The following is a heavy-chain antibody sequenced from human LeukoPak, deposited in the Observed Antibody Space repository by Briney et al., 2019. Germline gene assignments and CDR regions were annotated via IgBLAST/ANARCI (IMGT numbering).Heavy chain of an antibody. V-gene: IGHV3-30-3*01. Sequence: GRSLRLSCATSGFTFSSYASHWVRQAPGKGLEWVAVISYDGTNKYYADSVKGRFTISRDNSKNTLYLQMNSLRAEDTAVYYCARETGDGAFDIWGQGTMVTVSS. CDR2: ISYDGTNK. J-gene: IGHJ3*02. CDR1: GFTFSSYA. D-gene: IGHD7-27*01. CDR3: ARETGDGAFDI.